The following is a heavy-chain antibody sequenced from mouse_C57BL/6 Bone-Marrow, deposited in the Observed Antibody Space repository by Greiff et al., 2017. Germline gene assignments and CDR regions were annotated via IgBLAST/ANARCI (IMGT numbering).Heavy chain of an antibody. CDR1: GYTFTSYW. CDR2: IHPNSGST. V-gene: IGHV1-64*01. CDR3: ARSFFTTVDY. Sequence: QVQLQQPGAELVKPGASVKLSCKASGYTFTSYWMHWVKQRPGQGLEWIGMIHPNSGSTNYNEKFKSKATLTVDKSSSTAYMQLSILTSEDSAVYYCARSFFTTVDYWGQGTTLTVSS. J-gene: IGHJ2*01. D-gene: IGHD1-1*01.